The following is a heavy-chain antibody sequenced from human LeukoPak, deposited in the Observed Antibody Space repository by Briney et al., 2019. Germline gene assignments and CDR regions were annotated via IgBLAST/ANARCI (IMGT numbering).Heavy chain of an antibody. D-gene: IGHD6-19*01. CDR1: GGSFSGYY. J-gene: IGHJ4*02. CDR3: ARLAPSGRYDY. CDR2: INHSGST. V-gene: IGHV4-34*01. Sequence: PSETLSLTCAVYGGSFSGYYWSWIRQPPGKGLEWIGEINHSGSTNYNPSLKSRVTISVDTSKNQFSLKLSSVTAADTAVYYCARLAPSGRYDYWGQGTLVTVSS.